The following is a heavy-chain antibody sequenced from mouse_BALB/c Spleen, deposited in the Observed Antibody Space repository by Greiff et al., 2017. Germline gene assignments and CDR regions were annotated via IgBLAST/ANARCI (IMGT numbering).Heavy chain of an antibody. Sequence: QVTLKESGPGILQPSQTLSLTCSFSGFSLSTSGMGVSWIRQPSGKGLEWLAHIYWDDDKRYNPSLKSRLTISKDTSSNQVFRKITSVDTADTATYYCARPACYGNYPWFAYWGEGTLGTVSA. CDR3: ARPACYGNYPWFAY. CDR2: IYWDDDK. V-gene: IGHV8-12*01. D-gene: IGHD2-10*01. CDR1: GFSLSTSGMG. J-gene: IGHJ3*01.